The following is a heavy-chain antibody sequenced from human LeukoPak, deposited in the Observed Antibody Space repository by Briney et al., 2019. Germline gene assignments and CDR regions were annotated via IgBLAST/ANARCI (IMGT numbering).Heavy chain of an antibody. D-gene: IGHD3-22*01. V-gene: IGHV4-4*07. CDR2: IYTSGST. J-gene: IGHJ3*02. CDR3: ARDCGPDDSSGYCAFDI. Sequence: SETLSLTCTVSGGSITTYYWSWIRQPAGKGLEWIGRIYTSGSTNYNPSLKSRVTISVDTSKNQFSLKLSSVTAADTAVYYCARDCGPDDSSGYCAFDIWGQGTMVTVSS. CDR1: GGSITTYY.